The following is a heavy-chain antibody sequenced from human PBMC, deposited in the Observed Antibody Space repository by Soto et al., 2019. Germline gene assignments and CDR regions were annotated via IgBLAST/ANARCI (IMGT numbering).Heavy chain of an antibody. CDR3: ARQQQLAQNWFDP. V-gene: IGHV4-59*08. D-gene: IGHD6-13*01. Sequence: SETLSLTCTVSGGSISSYYWSWIRQPPGKGLEWIGYIYYSGSTNYNPSLKSRVTISVDTSKNQFSLKLSSVTAADTAVYYCARQQQLAQNWFDPWGQGTLVTVSP. CDR2: IYYSGST. CDR1: GGSISSYY. J-gene: IGHJ5*02.